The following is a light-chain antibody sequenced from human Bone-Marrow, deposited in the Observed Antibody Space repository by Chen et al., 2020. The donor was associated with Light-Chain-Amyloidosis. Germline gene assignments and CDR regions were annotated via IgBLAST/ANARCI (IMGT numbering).Light chain of an antibody. CDR2: GNS. Sequence: QSVLTQPPSVSGAPGQRVTISCTGSSSNIGAGYDVHWYQQLPGTAPKLLIYGNSNRPSGVPDLFSGSKSGTSASLAITGLQAEDEADHYCQSYDSSLSGSVFGGGTKLTVL. V-gene: IGLV1-40*01. CDR3: QSYDSSLSGSV. J-gene: IGLJ3*02. CDR1: SSNIGAGYD.